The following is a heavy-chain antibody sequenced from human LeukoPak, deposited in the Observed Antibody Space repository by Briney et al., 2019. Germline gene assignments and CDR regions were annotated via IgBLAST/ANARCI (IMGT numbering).Heavy chain of an antibody. CDR2: ISYDGSNK. J-gene: IGHJ4*02. D-gene: IGHD6-6*01. CDR1: GFTFSSYV. CDR3: ARDGGGIAARPPGDY. Sequence: PGGSLRLSCAASGFTFSSYVMHWVRQAPGKGLEWVAVISYDGSNKYYADSVKGRFTISRDNSKNTLYLQMNSLRAEDTAVYYCARDGGGIAARPPGDYWGQGTLVTVSS. V-gene: IGHV3-30-3*01.